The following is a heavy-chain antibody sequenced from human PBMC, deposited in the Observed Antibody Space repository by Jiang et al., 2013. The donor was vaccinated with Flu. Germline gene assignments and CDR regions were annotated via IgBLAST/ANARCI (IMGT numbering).Heavy chain of an antibody. CDR3: ARGYPYGDFDY. J-gene: IGHJ4*02. CDR2: INHSGST. V-gene: IGHV4-34*01. D-gene: IGHD4-17*01. CDR1: GGSFSGYY. Sequence: LLKPSETLSLTCAVYGGSFSGYYWSWIRQPPGKGLEWIGEINHSGSTNYNPSLKSRVTISVDTSKNQFSLKLSSVTAADTAVYYCARGYPYGDFDYWGQGTLVTVSS.